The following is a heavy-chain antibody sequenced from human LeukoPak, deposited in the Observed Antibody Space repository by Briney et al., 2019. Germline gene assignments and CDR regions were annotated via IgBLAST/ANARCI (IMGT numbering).Heavy chain of an antibody. V-gene: IGHV3-11*06. CDR1: GFTFSDYH. D-gene: IGHD3-22*01. J-gene: IGHJ4*02. Sequence: GGSLRLSCAASGFTFSDYHMSWIRQAPGKGQGCVSYISSSSSYTNYADSVKGRFTISRDNAKNSLYLQMNSLRDEDTAVYYCARTYETSGYYTPLLGYWGQGTLVTVSS. CDR2: ISSSSSYT. CDR3: ARTYETSGYYTPLLGY.